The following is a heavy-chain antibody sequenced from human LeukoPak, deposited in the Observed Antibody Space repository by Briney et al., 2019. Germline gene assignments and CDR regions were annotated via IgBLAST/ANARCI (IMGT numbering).Heavy chain of an antibody. CDR1: GFTFSSYW. J-gene: IGHJ5*01. V-gene: IGHV3-7*01. D-gene: IGHD4-11*01. CDR2: IKRDGNEK. CDR3: AKEGAYTIITYDS. Sequence: GSLRLSCAASGFTFSSYWMNWVRQAPGKGLEWVANIKRDGNEKNYVDSVKGRFSISRDNAKNSLYLQMDSLRAEDTAVYYCAKEGAYTIITYDSWGQGALVTVSS.